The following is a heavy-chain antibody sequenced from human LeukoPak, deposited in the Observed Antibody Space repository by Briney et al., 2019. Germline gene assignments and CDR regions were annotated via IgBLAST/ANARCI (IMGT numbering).Heavy chain of an antibody. CDR2: IRYDGSNK. CDR1: GFTFSSYG. J-gene: IGHJ4*02. Sequence: GGSLRLSCAASGFTFSSYGMHWVRQAPGKGLEWVAFIRYDGSNKYYADSVKGRFTISRDNSKNTLYLQMNSLRAEDTAVYYCASVLRYFDWLSDWGQGTLVTVSS. CDR3: ASVLRYFDWLSD. V-gene: IGHV3-30*02. D-gene: IGHD3-9*01.